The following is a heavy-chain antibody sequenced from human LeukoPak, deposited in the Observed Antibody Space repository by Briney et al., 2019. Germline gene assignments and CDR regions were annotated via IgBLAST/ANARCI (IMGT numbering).Heavy chain of an antibody. CDR1: GGSISSYY. J-gene: IGHJ4*02. V-gene: IGHV4-59*01. Sequence: SETLSLTCTVSGGSISSYYWSWIRQPAGKGLEWIGYIYYSGSTSYNPSLKSRVTISVDTSKNQFSLKLNSVTAADTAVYYCARAPPLRGGFDYWGQGTLVTVSS. D-gene: IGHD2-15*01. CDR3: ARAPPLRGGFDY. CDR2: IYYSGST.